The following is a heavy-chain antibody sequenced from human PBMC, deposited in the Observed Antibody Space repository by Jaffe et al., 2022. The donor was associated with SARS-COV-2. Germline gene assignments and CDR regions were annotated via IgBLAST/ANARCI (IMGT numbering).Heavy chain of an antibody. V-gene: IGHV3-30*04. CDR2: ISYDGSDK. CDR3: ARDRFWPGSGSDSFDF. J-gene: IGHJ4*02. CDR1: EFTFSSYA. D-gene: IGHD1-26*01. Sequence: QVLLVESGGGVVQPGRSLRLSCAASEFTFSSYAMHWVRQAPGKGLEWVAVISYDGSDKSYADSVRGRFTISRDNSKNTLYLQLNSLKAEDTALYYCARDRFWPGSGSDSFDFWGQGTLVTVSS.